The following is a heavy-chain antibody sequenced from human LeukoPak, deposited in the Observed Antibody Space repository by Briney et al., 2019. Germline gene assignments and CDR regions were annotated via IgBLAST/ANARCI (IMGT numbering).Heavy chain of an antibody. J-gene: IGHJ5*02. Sequence: ASVKVSCKASGGTFSSYAISWVRQAPGQGLEWVGRIIPILGIANYAQKFQGRVTIIPDKSTNAAYMELSSLRSEDTAVYYCARARWFDPWGQGTLVTVSS. V-gene: IGHV1-69*04. CDR1: GGTFSSYA. CDR2: IIPILGIA. CDR3: ARARWFDP.